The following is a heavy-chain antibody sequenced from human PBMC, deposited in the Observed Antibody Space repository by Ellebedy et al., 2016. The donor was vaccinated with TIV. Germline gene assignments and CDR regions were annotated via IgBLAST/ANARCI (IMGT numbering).Heavy chain of an antibody. CDR2: FGVSGDTT. V-gene: IGHV3-23*01. CDR1: GFTFSNYA. CDR3: ARGRSGTYIHHAFDY. D-gene: IGHD1-14*01. Sequence: PGGSLRLSCAASGFTFSNYAMSWVRQAPGKGLEWVSGFGVSGDTTYYADSVKGRFTISRDNSKNTLYLQMNSLRAEDTAIYYCARGRSGTYIHHAFDYWGQGTLATVSS. J-gene: IGHJ4*02.